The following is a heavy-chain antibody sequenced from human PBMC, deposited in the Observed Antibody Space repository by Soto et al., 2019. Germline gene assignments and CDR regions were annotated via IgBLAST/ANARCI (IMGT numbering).Heavy chain of an antibody. CDR2: IYHNGST. CDR3: ARSWGGDGYYH. Sequence: SESLSLACNVSGDSLNMGAYYWTWIRQSRGRGLEWTGHIYHNGSTNYNPSLRSRLTISLDRSKNHFSLTLRSVNAVDTGVYYSARSWGGDGYYHWGQGTLVTVSS. CDR1: GDSLNMGAYY. V-gene: IGHV4-61*03. D-gene: IGHD1-26*01. J-gene: IGHJ4*02.